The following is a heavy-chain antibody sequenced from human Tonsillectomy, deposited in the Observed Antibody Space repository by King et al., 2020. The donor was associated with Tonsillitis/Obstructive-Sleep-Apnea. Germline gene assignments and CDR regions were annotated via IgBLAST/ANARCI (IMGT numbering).Heavy chain of an antibody. J-gene: IGHJ6*02. CDR2: ISFDGSNR. CDR3: AKNPEVPAATHYYYYYGMDV. D-gene: IGHD2-2*01. Sequence: VQLVESGGGVVQPGRSLRLSCAASGFTFSSYGMHWVRQAPGKGLEWVAFISFDGSNRYYADSVKGRFTISRDNFKNTLHLQMSSLRAEDTALYYCAKNPEVPAATHYYYYYGMDVWGQGNTVTVSS. CDR1: GFTFSSYG. V-gene: IGHV3-30*18.